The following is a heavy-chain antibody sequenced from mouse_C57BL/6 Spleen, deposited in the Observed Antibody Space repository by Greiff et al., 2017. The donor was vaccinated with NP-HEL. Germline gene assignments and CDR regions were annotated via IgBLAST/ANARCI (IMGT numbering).Heavy chain of an antibody. V-gene: IGHV2-5*01. D-gene: IGHD2-5*01. CDR3: AKKAGVSNYYAMDY. CDR2: IWRGGST. Sequence: VKVVESGPGLVQPSQSLSITCTVSGFSLTSYGVHWVRQSPGKGLEWLGVIWRGGSTDYNAAFMSRLSITKDNSKSQVFFKMNSLQADDTAIYYCAKKAGVSNYYAMDYWGQGTSVTVSS. CDR1: GFSLTSYG. J-gene: IGHJ4*01.